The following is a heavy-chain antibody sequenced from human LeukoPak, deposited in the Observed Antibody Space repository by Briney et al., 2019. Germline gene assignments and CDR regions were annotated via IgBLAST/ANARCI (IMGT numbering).Heavy chain of an antibody. CDR1: GGSISSSPYY. Sequence: SETLSLTCTVSGGSISSSPYYWGWIRQPPGKGLEWIGSIYYSGTTHYNPSLESRGTISVDTSKNQFSLKLASVTAADTAIYDCAKGAGGFSYYNWFDPWGQGTLVTVSS. CDR3: AKGAGGFSYYNWFDP. D-gene: IGHD5-18*01. CDR2: IYYSGTT. J-gene: IGHJ5*02. V-gene: IGHV4-39*07.